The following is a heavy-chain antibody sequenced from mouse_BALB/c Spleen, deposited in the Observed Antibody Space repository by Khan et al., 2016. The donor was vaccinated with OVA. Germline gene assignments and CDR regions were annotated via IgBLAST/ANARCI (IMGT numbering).Heavy chain of an antibody. CDR3: ARTYGSDFDY. CDR1: GYSFTDYF. Sequence: VQLQQPGPELVKPGASVKISCKASGYSFTDYFMNWVMQSHGKSLEWIGRINPHIGETFYNQKFRDKATLTVDESSSTAHMELRSLASEDSAVYYCARTYGSDFDYWGQGTTLTVSS. D-gene: IGHD1-1*01. CDR2: INPHIGET. J-gene: IGHJ2*01. V-gene: IGHV1-20*02.